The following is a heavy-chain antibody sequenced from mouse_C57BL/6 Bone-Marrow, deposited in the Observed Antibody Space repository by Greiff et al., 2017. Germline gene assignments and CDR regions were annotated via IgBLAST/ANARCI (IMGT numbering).Heavy chain of an antibody. CDR3: ARLHWFAY. J-gene: IGHJ3*01. Sequence: QVQLQQPGTELVKPGASVKLSCKASGYTFTSYWMHWVKQRPGQGLEWIGDINPSNGGTNYNEKFKGKATLSVDNSSSTAYMQLSSLASEDSAVXYCARLHWFAYWGQGTLVTVSA. CDR2: INPSNGGT. V-gene: IGHV1-53*01. CDR1: GYTFTSYW.